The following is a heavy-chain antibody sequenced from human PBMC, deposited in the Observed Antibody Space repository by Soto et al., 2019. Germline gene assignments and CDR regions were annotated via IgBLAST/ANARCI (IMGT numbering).Heavy chain of an antibody. CDR1: GGSISSYY. J-gene: IGHJ4*02. D-gene: IGHD6-13*01. CDR2: IYDGGST. Sequence: SETLSLTCTVSGGSISSYYWSWIRQPPGKGLEWIGHIYDGGSTNYSPSLKSRVTISVDTSKNQFSLKLSSVTAADTAVYYCARHRDSSSWYDYWGQGTLVTVSS. CDR3: ARHRDSSSWYDY. V-gene: IGHV4-59*08.